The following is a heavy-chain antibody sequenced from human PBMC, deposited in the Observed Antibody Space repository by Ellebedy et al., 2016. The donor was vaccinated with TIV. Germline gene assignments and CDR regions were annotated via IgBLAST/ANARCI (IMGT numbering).Heavy chain of an antibody. J-gene: IGHJ4*02. D-gene: IGHD6-19*01. Sequence: AASVKVSCKASGYTFTGYYMHWVRQAPGQGLELMGWINPNSGGTNYAQKFQGWVTMTRDTSISTAYMELSRLRSDDTAVYYCASSWLVRGPIDYWGQGTLVTVSS. CDR3: ASSWLVRGPIDY. CDR2: INPNSGGT. CDR1: GYTFTGYY. V-gene: IGHV1-2*04.